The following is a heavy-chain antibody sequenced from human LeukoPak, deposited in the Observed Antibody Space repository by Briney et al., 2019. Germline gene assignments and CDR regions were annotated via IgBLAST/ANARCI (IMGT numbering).Heavy chain of an antibody. Sequence: PSETLSLTCTVSGGSISSSSYYWGWIRQPPGKGLEWIGSIYYSGSTYYNPSLKSRVTISVDTSKNQFSLKLSSVTAADTAVYYCASPSVRTAHAFDFWGQGTMVTVSS. D-gene: IGHD6-19*01. CDR2: IYYSGST. CDR3: ASPSVRTAHAFDF. J-gene: IGHJ3*01. CDR1: GGSISSSSYY. V-gene: IGHV4-39*01.